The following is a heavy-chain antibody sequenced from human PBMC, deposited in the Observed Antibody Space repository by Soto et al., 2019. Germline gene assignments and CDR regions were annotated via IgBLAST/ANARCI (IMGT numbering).Heavy chain of an antibody. CDR3: AGSGKKIVTMVRGVTTYYYGMDV. D-gene: IGHD3-10*01. CDR1: GGTFSSYA. CDR2: IIPIFGTA. Sequence: ASVKGSCKASGGTFSSYAISWVRQTPGQGLEWMGGIIPIFGTANYAQKFQGRVTITADKSTSTAYMELSSLRSEDTAVYYCAGSGKKIVTMVRGVTTYYYGMDVWGQGTTVTVSS. J-gene: IGHJ6*02. V-gene: IGHV1-69*06.